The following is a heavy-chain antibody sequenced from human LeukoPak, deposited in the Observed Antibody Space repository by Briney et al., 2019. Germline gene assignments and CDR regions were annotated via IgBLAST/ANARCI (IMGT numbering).Heavy chain of an antibody. CDR3: ARDDYDYVWGRYGMDV. Sequence: ASVKASCKASGYTFTGYYMHWVRQTPGQGLKWIRWITPNSGGTNYAQKFQGRVTMTRDTSISTAYMELSRLRSDDTAVYYCARDDYDYVWGRYGMDVWGQGTTVTVSS. D-gene: IGHD3-16*01. CDR1: GYTFTGYY. J-gene: IGHJ6*02. CDR2: ITPNSGGT. V-gene: IGHV1-2*02.